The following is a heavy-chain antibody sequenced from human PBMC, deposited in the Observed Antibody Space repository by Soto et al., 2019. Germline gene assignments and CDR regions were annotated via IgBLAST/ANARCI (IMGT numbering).Heavy chain of an antibody. Sequence: PGGSLRLSCAASGFTVSSNYMSWVRQAPGKGLEWVSVIYSGGSTYYADSVKGRFTISRDNSKNTLYLQMNSLRAEDTAVYYCARDSPTTYDILTGYSLDGMDVWGQGTTVTVS. D-gene: IGHD3-9*01. V-gene: IGHV3-53*01. CDR3: ARDSPTTYDILTGYSLDGMDV. J-gene: IGHJ6*02. CDR1: GFTVSSNY. CDR2: IYSGGST.